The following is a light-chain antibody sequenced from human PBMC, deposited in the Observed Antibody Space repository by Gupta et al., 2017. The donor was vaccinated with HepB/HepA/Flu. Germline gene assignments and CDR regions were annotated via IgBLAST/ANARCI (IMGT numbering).Light chain of an antibody. V-gene: IGKV3-15*01. CDR3: QQYNNWPLLFT. Sequence: ELVMTRSPATLSVSPGERATLSCRASHSISSNLAWYQQKPGQAPRLLIYGASTRAAGIPARFSGSGSGTEFTLTISSLQSEDFAVYYCQQYNNWPLLFTFGPGTKVDIK. CDR1: HSISSN. CDR2: GAS. J-gene: IGKJ3*01.